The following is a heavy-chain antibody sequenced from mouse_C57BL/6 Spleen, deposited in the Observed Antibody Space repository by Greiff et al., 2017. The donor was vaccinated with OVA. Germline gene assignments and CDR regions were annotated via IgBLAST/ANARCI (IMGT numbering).Heavy chain of an antibody. J-gene: IGHJ4*01. CDR3: ASGDNYAYAMDY. D-gene: IGHD1-3*01. CDR2: IDPSDSYT. Sequence: QVQLQQPAAELVMPAASVKLSCKASCYTFTSYWMHWVKQRPGQGLEWIGEIDPSDSYTNYNHKFKGKSTLTVDKSSSTAYMQLSSLTSEDSAVYYCASGDNYAYAMDYWGQGTSVTVSS. V-gene: IGHV1-69*01. CDR1: CYTFTSYW.